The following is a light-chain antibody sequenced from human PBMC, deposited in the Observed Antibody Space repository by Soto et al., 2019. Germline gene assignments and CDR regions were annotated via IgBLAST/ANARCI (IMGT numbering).Light chain of an antibody. CDR2: DNN. V-gene: IGLV1-51*01. CDR1: SSNIGSNY. Sequence: QSVLTQPPSVSAAPGQRVTISCSGSSSNIGSNYVSWYRQFPGTAPQLLIYDNNRRPSGIPDRFSGSKSGTSATLGITGLQTGDEADYYCGTWDISLSPGGVFGTGTKVTVL. CDR3: GTWDISLSPGGV. J-gene: IGLJ1*01.